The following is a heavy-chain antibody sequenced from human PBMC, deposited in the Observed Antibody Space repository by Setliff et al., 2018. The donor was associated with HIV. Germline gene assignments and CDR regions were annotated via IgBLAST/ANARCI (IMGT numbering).Heavy chain of an antibody. CDR1: GDSITNDY. J-gene: IGHJ4*02. CDR3: ARGVPPDY. Sequence: SETLSLTCTVSGDSITNDYWTWIRQPPGKGLEWVGYIYNGGITSYNPSLKSRVTISVDASKTQFSLKLTSVTAADTAVYYCARGVPPDYWGQGTLVTVSS. CDR2: IYNGGIT. D-gene: IGHD3-3*01. V-gene: IGHV4-59*12.